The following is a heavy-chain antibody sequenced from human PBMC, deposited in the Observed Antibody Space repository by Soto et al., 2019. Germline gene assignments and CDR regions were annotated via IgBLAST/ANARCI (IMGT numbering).Heavy chain of an antibody. CDR2: IKFDGSEK. Sequence: QPGGSLRLSCAASGFTFSDYWMSWVRQAPGKGPEWVANIKFDGSEKQYVDSVKGRFSISRDNSRNSLFLQMNSLRAGDAAVYYCVQDGRYLSSTTCYSPRNHYFDSWGQCTLVTVSS. J-gene: IGHJ4*02. D-gene: IGHD2-2*01. V-gene: IGHV3-7*03. CDR3: VQDGRYLSSTTCYSPRNHYFDS. CDR1: GFTFSDYW.